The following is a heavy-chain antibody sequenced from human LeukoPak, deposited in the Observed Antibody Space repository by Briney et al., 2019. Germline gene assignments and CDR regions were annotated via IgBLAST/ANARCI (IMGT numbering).Heavy chain of an antibody. CDR1: GYTFTSYY. J-gene: IGHJ4*02. Sequence: ASVKACCKASGYTFTSYYMHWVRQAPGQGLEWVGIINPSGGSTSYAQKFQGRVTMTRDTSTSTVYMELSSLRSEDTAVYYCARVESLTYYYDSSGYYGGGYYFDYWGQGTLVTVSS. CDR2: INPSGGST. CDR3: ARVESLTYYYDSSGYYGGGYYFDY. V-gene: IGHV1-46*01. D-gene: IGHD3-22*01.